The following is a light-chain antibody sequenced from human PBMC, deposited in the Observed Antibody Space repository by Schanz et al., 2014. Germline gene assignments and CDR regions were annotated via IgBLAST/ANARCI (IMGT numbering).Light chain of an antibody. CDR2: DAS. CDR3: QQRQDWPIT. V-gene: IGKV3-11*01. CDR1: QSVSTY. J-gene: IGKJ5*01. Sequence: EIVLTQSPATLSLSPGERATLSCRASQSVSTYLAWYQQKPGQAPRLLIYDASNRATGIPARFSGSGSGTDFTLTISSLEPEDFAVYYCQQRQDWPITFGQGTRLEMK.